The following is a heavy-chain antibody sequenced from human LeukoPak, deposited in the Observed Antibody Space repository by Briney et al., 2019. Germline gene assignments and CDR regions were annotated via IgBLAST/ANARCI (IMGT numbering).Heavy chain of an antibody. CDR1: GFTFSSYG. CDR2: IWYDGSNK. Sequence: PGGSLRLSCAASGFTFSSYGMHWVRQAPGQGLEWVAVIWYDGSNKYYADSVKGRFTMSRDNSKNTLYLQMNSLRAEDTAVYYCAKGDTAMAPGHNWFDPWGQGTLVTVSS. J-gene: IGHJ5*02. D-gene: IGHD5-18*01. V-gene: IGHV3-33*06. CDR3: AKGDTAMAPGHNWFDP.